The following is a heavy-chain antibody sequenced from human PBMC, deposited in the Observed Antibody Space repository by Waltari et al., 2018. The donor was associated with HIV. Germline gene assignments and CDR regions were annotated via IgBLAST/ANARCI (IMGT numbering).Heavy chain of an antibody. CDR3: AKGTLNPLTTDY. CDR1: GFTFGSYA. J-gene: IGHJ4*02. CDR2: IFGDGGST. Sequence: EVQLLESGGGLVQRGWSLIHSCSGSGFTFGSYAMTWVRQAPGKGLGWVSAIFGDGGSTFYADSVKGRFTISRDNSKNTLYLQMNSLRAEDTAVYYCAKGTLNPLTTDYWGQGTLVTVSS. V-gene: IGHV3-23*01. D-gene: IGHD4-17*01.